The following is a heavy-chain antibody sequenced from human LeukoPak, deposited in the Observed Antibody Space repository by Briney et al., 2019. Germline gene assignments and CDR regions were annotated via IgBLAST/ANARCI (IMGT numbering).Heavy chain of an antibody. D-gene: IGHD2-2*02. CDR3: ARVLLYCSSTSCYTDYYGMDV. Sequence: ASVKVSCKASGYTFTGYYMHWVRQAPGQGLEWMGRINPNSGGTNYAQKFQGRVTMTRDTSISTAYMELSRLRSDDTAVNYCARVLLYCSSTSCYTDYYGMDVRGQGTTVTVSS. CDR2: INPNSGGT. J-gene: IGHJ6*02. V-gene: IGHV1-2*06. CDR1: GYTFTGYY.